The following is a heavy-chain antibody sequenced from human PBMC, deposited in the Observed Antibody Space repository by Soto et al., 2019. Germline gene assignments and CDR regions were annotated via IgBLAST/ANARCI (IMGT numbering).Heavy chain of an antibody. CDR1: GFTFSSYA. Sequence: PGGSLRLSCAASGFTFSSYAMSWVRQAPGKGLEWVSAISGSGGSTYYADSVKGRFTISRDNSKNTLYLQMNSLRAEDTAVYYCAKVGGFRGVMGYNWFDPWGQGTLVTVSS. D-gene: IGHD3-10*01. CDR3: AKVGGFRGVMGYNWFDP. J-gene: IGHJ5*02. CDR2: ISGSGGST. V-gene: IGHV3-23*01.